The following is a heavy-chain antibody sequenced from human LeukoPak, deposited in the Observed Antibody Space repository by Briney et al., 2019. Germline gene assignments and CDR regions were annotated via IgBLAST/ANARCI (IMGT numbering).Heavy chain of an antibody. V-gene: IGHV4-59*01. J-gene: IGHJ4*02. CDR1: GGSISSYY. CDR3: ARGSLGTTGDY. Sequence: SETLSLTCTVSGGSISSYYWSWIRQPPGKGLEWIGYIYYSGSTNYNPSLKSRVTISVDTSKNQFSLKLSSVTAADTAVYYCARGSLGTTGDYWGQGTLVTVSS. CDR2: IYYSGST. D-gene: IGHD4-11*01.